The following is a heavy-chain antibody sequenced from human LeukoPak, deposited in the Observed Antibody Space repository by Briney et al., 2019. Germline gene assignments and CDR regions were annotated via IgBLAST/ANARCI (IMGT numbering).Heavy chain of an antibody. CDR2: ISYDGGNK. V-gene: IGHV3-30*03. Sequence: GGPLSSSWAASGFTFNSYGMHWVRQTPGKGLEWGAVISYDGGNKYYPDSVKGRFTISRDNSKNTLYLQMNSLRAEDTAVYYCASGASSAWYYFDYWGQGTLVTVSS. D-gene: IGHD6-19*01. CDR1: GFTFNSYG. J-gene: IGHJ4*02. CDR3: ASGASSAWYYFDY.